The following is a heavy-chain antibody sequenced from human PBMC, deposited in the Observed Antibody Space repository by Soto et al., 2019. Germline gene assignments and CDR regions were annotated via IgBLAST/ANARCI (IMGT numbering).Heavy chain of an antibody. V-gene: IGHV3-48*01. CDR2: ITVDSETI. J-gene: IGHJ6*02. Sequence: PGGSLRLSCVVSGLRFSDHAMNWVRQAPGKGLDWVSFITVDSETIYYADSVKGRFTISRDNAKNSLYLQMNSLRAEDTAVYYCARDPNIVLVPAALRSYYYYYGMDVWGQGTTVTVSS. D-gene: IGHD2-2*01. CDR3: ARDPNIVLVPAALRSYYYYYGMDV. CDR1: GLRFSDHA.